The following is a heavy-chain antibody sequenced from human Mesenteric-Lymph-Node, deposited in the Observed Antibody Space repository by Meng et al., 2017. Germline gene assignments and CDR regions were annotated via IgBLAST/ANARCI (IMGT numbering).Heavy chain of an antibody. CDR2: IDWDNDK. V-gene: IGHV2-70*04. D-gene: IGHD1-26*01. Sequence: SGPTLVKPTQTLTLTCTFSGFSLSTNGMRVSWIRQPPGKALEWLARIDWDNDKFYSTSLTTRLAISKDTSKNQVVLTMTNMDPVDTATYYCARLNSGTYVDYWGQGTLVTVSS. CDR3: ARLNSGTYVDY. J-gene: IGHJ4*02. CDR1: GFSLSTNGMR.